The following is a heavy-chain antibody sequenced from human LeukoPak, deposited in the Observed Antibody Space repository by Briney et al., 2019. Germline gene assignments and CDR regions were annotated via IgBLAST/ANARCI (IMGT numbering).Heavy chain of an antibody. Sequence: KPSETLSLTCTVSGGSISSYYWSSIRQPPGKGLEWIGYIYYSGSTNYNPSLKSRVTISVDTSKNQFSLKLSSVTAADTAVYYCGNLYGSGSYSSDYWGQGTLVTVSS. D-gene: IGHD3-10*01. CDR2: IYYSGST. CDR3: GNLYGSGSYSSDY. CDR1: GGSISSYY. J-gene: IGHJ4*02. V-gene: IGHV4-59*08.